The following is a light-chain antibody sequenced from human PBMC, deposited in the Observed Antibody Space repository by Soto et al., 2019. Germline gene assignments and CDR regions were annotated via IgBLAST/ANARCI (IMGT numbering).Light chain of an antibody. V-gene: IGLV2-8*01. CDR2: EVS. CDR1: SSDVGHSNF. Sequence: QSALTQPPSASGYPGQSVTISCTGSSSDVGHSNFVSWYQQHPGKGPKLIIYEVSKRPSGVPDRFYGSKSGNTASLSVSGLQDEDEADYFCNAQADNGKHVFGTGTKLTVL. CDR3: NAQADNGKHV. J-gene: IGLJ1*01.